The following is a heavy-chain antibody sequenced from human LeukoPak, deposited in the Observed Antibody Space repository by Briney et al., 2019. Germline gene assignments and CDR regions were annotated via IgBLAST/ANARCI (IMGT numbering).Heavy chain of an antibody. Sequence: SVKVSCTASGYTFTSYYMHWVRQAPGQGLEWMGGIIPIFGTANYAQKFQGRVTITADESTSTVYMELSSLRSEDTAVYYCARAEGIAPEFDYWGQGTLVTVSS. CDR2: IIPIFGTA. V-gene: IGHV1-69*13. D-gene: IGHD6-13*01. J-gene: IGHJ4*02. CDR1: GYTFTSYY. CDR3: ARAEGIAPEFDY.